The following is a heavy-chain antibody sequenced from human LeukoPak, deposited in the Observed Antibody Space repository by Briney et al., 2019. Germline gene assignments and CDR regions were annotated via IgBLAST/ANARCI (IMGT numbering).Heavy chain of an antibody. V-gene: IGHV6-1*01. CDR3: ARDGYTHKYESDDGFDV. Sequence: SQTLSLTCAISGDSVSNNNAAWNWIRRSPSGGLEWLGRTYYRSKWYNDCAVSVRGRIIIKPDTSKNQFSLQLNSVTPEDTAVYYCARDGYTHKYESDDGFDVWGQGTTVTVSS. CDR2: TYYRSKWYN. CDR1: GDSVSNNNAA. J-gene: IGHJ3*01. D-gene: IGHD5-12*01.